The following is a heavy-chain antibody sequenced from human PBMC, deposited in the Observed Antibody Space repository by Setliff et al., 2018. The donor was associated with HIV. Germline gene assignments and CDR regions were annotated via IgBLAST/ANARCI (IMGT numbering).Heavy chain of an antibody. V-gene: IGHV2-5*02. J-gene: IGHJ4*02. D-gene: IGHD5-18*01. Sequence: SGPTLVNPAQTLTVTCTISGISLTTTDVGVGWIRQPPGKAPEWLAVIYWDDDKRYSPSLRSRLTISKGTSENQVFLRMTTMDPVDTATYYCGLLFDSHGFFEYCGPGTLFTVSS. CDR3: GLLFDSHGFFEY. CDR1: GISLTTTDVG. CDR2: IYWDDDK.